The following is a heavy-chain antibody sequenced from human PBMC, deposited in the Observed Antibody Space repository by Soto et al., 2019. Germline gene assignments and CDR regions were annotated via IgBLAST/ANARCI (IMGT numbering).Heavy chain of an antibody. D-gene: IGHD6-19*01. CDR1: GYTFTSYD. Sequence: SVKVSCKASGYTFTSYDMHWVRQAPGQRIEWMGWINAGNGNTKYSQKFQGIVTITRDTSASTAYMELSSLRSEDTAVYYCARFAYSSGWTTDYWGQGTLVTVSS. J-gene: IGHJ4*02. V-gene: IGHV1-3*01. CDR2: INAGNGNT. CDR3: ARFAYSSGWTTDY.